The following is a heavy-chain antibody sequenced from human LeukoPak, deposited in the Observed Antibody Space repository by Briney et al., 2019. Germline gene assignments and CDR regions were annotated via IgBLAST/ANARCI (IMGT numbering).Heavy chain of an antibody. D-gene: IGHD5-24*01. CDR3: ARDRHGYSDFDY. CDR2: ISGYNDNT. J-gene: IGHJ4*02. Sequence: ASVKVSCKASGYTFTSYGISWVRQAPGQGLQWMGWISGYNDNTNTVQKLQGRVTMTIDTSTNTAYMELMSLRSDDTAVYYCARDRHGYSDFDYWGQGTLVTVSS. V-gene: IGHV1-18*01. CDR1: GYTFTSYG.